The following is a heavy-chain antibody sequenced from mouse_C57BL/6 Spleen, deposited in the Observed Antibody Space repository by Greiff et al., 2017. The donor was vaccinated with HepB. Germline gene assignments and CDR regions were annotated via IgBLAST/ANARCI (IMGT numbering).Heavy chain of an antibody. CDR1: GYTFPSYD. CDR2: IYPRDGST. CDR3: ARVWAY. Sequence: VQLQQSGPELVTPGASVELSCKASGYTFPSYDIKCVRQRPAQGLEWIGWIYPRDGSTKYNEKFQGKATLTVDTSSSTAYMELHSLTSEDSAVYFCARVWAYWGQGTLVTVSA. J-gene: IGHJ3*01. V-gene: IGHV1-85*01.